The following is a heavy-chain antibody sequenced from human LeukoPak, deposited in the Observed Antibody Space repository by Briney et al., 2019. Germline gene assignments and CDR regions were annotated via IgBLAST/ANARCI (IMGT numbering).Heavy chain of an antibody. CDR2: IRYDGSNK. D-gene: IGHD2-21*01. CDR3: AKDRKGGGGDYYYYYMDV. J-gene: IGHJ6*03. CDR1: GFTFSSYG. Sequence: GGSLRLSCAASGFTFSSYGMHWVRQAPGKGLEGVAFIRYDGSNKYYADSVKGRLTISRDNAKNALYLQMNSLRAEDTALYYCAKDRKGGGGDYYYYYMDVWGKGTTVTISS. V-gene: IGHV3-30*02.